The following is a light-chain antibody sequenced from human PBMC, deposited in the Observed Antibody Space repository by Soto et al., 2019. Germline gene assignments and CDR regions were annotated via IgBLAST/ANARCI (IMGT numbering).Light chain of an antibody. Sequence: EIVLTQSPGTLSLSPGERATLSCRASQSVGSSYLVWYQHKPGQAPRLLIYGASSRATDIPDRFSGSGSGTDFTLTISRLEPEDFAVYYCQLYGSSPITFGQGTQLEIK. V-gene: IGKV3-20*01. CDR1: QSVGSSY. CDR3: QLYGSSPIT. CDR2: GAS. J-gene: IGKJ5*01.